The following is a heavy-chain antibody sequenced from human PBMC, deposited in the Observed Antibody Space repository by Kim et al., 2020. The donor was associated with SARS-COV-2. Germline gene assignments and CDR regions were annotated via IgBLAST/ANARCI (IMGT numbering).Heavy chain of an antibody. D-gene: IGHD3-10*01. V-gene: IGHV4-34*01. J-gene: IGHJ4*02. CDR1: GGSFNEYY. Sequence: SETLSLTCAVYGGSFNEYYWTWIRQPPGKGLEWIGEINHSGSTNYNPSLKSRASISVDTSKNQFSLELTSVTAADTAVYYCARGYGESRRDYWVQGTLGT. CDR3: ARGYGESRRDY. CDR2: INHSGST.